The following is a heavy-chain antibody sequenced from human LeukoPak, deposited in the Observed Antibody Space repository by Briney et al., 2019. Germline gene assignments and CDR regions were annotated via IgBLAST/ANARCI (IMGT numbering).Heavy chain of an antibody. CDR2: ISFDGSNE. Sequence: GGSLRLSCAASGFTFGTYDIHWVRQAPGKGLEWVALISFDGSNEYYVDSVKGRFTISRDSSKNTLYLQMNSLRPEDTAVYYCAKEKHYYFDYWGQGTLVTVSS. J-gene: IGHJ4*02. V-gene: IGHV3-30*18. CDR3: AKEKHYYFDY. CDR1: GFTFGTYD. D-gene: IGHD3-10*01.